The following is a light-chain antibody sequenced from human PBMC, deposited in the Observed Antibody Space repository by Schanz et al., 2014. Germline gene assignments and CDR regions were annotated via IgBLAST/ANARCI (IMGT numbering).Light chain of an antibody. V-gene: IGKV1-27*01. CDR3: QQAHSFPYT. CDR1: QGISNS. Sequence: DIQMTQSPSAMSASVGDRVTITCRASQGISNSLAWFQQKPGKVPKLLIYAASTLQSGVPSRFSGSGSGTDFTLTISSLQPEDVATYFCQQAHSFPYTFGQGSKLQIK. J-gene: IGKJ2*01. CDR2: AAS.